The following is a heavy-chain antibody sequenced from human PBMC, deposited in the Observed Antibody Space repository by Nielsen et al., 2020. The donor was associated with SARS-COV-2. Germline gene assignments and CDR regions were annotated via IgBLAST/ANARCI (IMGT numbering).Heavy chain of an antibody. V-gene: IGHV1-69*04. J-gene: IGHJ4*02. D-gene: IGHD6-13*01. CDR1: GGTFSSYA. Sequence: SVKVSCKASGGTFSSYAISWVRQAPGRGLEWMGRIIPILGIANYAQKFQGRVTITADKSTSTAYMELSSLRSEDTAVYYCARGVYSSSLDYWGQGTLVTVSS. CDR2: IIPILGIA. CDR3: ARGVYSSSLDY.